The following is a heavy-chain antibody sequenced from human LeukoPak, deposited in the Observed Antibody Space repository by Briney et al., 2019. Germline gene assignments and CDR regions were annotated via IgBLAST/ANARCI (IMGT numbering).Heavy chain of an antibody. Sequence: SETLSLTCAVSGGSISSGDWWSWVRQPPGKGLEWIGEIYHSGSTNYNPSLKSRVTISVDKSKNQFSLNLSSVTAADTAMYYCAKSEFSSSSPPFDYWGQGTLVTVSS. D-gene: IGHD6-6*01. V-gene: IGHV4-4*02. CDR1: GGSISSGDW. J-gene: IGHJ4*02. CDR3: AKSEFSSSSPPFDY. CDR2: IYHSGST.